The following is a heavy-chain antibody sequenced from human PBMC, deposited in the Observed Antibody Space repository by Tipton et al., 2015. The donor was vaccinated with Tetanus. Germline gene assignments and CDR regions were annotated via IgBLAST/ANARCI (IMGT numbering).Heavy chain of an antibody. J-gene: IGHJ4*02. CDR2: ITSGSSTI. V-gene: IGHV3-48*02. D-gene: IGHD3-16*01. CDR1: GFTFSSYS. Sequence: LRLSCATSGFTFSSYSMTWVRQAPGKGLQWVSYITSGSSTIYYADSVKGRFTISRDNARNSLYLQMSGLRDEDTAVYYCTRVVYGEYVSYFDSWGQGILVTVSS. CDR3: TRVVYGEYVSYFDS.